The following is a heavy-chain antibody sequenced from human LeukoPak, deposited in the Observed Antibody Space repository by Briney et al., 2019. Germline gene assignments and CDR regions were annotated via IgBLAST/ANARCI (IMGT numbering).Heavy chain of an antibody. V-gene: IGHV1-2*02. CDR2: INPNSGGT. CDR3: AREAGPVWPLPRA. D-gene: IGHD3-16*01. J-gene: IGHJ5*02. CDR1: GYTFTGYY. Sequence: ASVKVSCKASGYTFTGYYMHWVRQAPEQGLEWMGWINPNSGGTNYAQKFQGRVTMTRDTSISTAYMELSRLRSDDTAVYYCAREAGPVWPLPRAWAQEPLVTVPS.